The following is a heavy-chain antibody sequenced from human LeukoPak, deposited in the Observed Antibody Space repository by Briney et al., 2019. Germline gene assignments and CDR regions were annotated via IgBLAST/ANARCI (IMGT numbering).Heavy chain of an antibody. CDR1: GFIYRRYS. CDR2: ISSTSTYI. J-gene: IGHJ4*02. CDR3: ARDLSTGMPGGFDY. Sequence: GGSLRLSCVATGFIYRRYSMNWVRQAPGEGLEWVSTISSTSTYIYYADSVRGRFTISRDNAENSLYLQMTSLTVEDTAVYYCARDLSTGMPGGFDYWGQGSLVTVSS. V-gene: IGHV3-21*01. D-gene: IGHD2-8*02.